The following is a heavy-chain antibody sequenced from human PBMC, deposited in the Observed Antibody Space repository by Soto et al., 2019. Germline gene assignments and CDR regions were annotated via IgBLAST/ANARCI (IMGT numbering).Heavy chain of an antibody. Sequence: SETLSLSSTVSGGSISGYDWSWIRQPPGKGLEWIGYIYYSGSTNYNPSLKSRVTISVDTSKNQFSLKLSSVTAADTAVYYCARRYSSSFDYWGQGTLVTVSS. D-gene: IGHD6-13*01. V-gene: IGHV4-59*08. CDR1: GGSISGYD. CDR2: IYYSGST. J-gene: IGHJ4*02. CDR3: ARRYSSSFDY.